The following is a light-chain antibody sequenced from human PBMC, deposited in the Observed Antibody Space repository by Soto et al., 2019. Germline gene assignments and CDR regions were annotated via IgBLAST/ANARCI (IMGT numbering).Light chain of an antibody. CDR3: LQYQSYWT. CDR1: HSISRQ. CDR2: QAA. V-gene: IGKV1-5*03. Sequence: DIQMTQSPSTLSASVGDRVSVTCRASHSISRQLDWYQQKPGKAPNLLIYQAANLETGVPSRFSGSGSGTEFTLTISSLQPDDVATYYCLQYQSYWTFGQGTKVEVK. J-gene: IGKJ1*01.